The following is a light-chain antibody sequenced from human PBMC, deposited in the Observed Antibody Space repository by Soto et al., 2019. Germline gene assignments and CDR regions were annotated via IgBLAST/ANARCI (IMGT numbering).Light chain of an antibody. CDR1: QSVDTN. Sequence: EIVMTQSPATLSLSPGDTATLSCRASQSVDTNLAWYVQKPGQAPRRLMYGVSMWGTGVTARFSGSGSGTEFTLTISSLQSEDFAIYYCQQYKSWPITFGQGTRLEIK. CDR2: GVS. CDR3: QQYKSWPIT. J-gene: IGKJ5*01. V-gene: IGKV3D-15*01.